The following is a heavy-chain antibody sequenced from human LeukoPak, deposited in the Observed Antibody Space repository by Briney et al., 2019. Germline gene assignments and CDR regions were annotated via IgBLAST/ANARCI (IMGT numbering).Heavy chain of an antibody. D-gene: IGHD5-18*01. V-gene: IGHV4-34*01. CDR1: GGSFSGYY. CDR3: ARVSGYSYGYLVYYYYGMDV. J-gene: IGHJ6*02. Sequence: SETLSLTCAVYGGSFSGYYWSWIRQSPGKGLEWIGEINHSGSTNYNPSLKSRVTISVDTSKNQFSLKLSSVTAADTAVYYCARVSGYSYGYLVYYYYGMDVWGQGTTVTVSS. CDR2: INHSGST.